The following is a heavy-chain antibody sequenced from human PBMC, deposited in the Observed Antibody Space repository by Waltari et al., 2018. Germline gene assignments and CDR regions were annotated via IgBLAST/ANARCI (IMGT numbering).Heavy chain of an antibody. D-gene: IGHD2-2*01. CDR3: AMYLQYRYFDY. Sequence: QVQLLASGGGVVQPGRSLRLSCAASGFTFSSYAMHWLRQATGKGLEWVSVISYDGSKKDYADSVKVRFTISRDNSKNTLYLQMNSLRAEDTAVYYCAMYLQYRYFDYWGQGTLVTVSS. CDR1: GFTFSSYA. V-gene: IGHV3-30*01. CDR2: ISYDGSKK. J-gene: IGHJ4*02.